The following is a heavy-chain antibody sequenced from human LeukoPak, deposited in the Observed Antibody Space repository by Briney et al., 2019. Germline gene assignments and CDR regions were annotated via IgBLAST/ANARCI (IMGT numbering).Heavy chain of an antibody. Sequence: GGSLRLSSAASGFTFDDYAMHCGRQAPGKGVEWVSLISGDGGSTYYADSVKGGFTISRDNSKNSLYLQMNSLRTEDTALYYCAKDMFPYDSSGSFDYWGQGTLVTVSS. CDR1: GFTFDDYA. D-gene: IGHD3-22*01. CDR2: ISGDGGST. CDR3: AKDMFPYDSSGSFDY. J-gene: IGHJ4*02. V-gene: IGHV3-43*02.